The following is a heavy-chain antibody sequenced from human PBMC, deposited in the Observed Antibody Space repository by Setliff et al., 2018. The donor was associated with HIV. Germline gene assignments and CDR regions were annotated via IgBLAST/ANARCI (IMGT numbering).Heavy chain of an antibody. CDR3: AKPTSGMYPRAFDL. J-gene: IGHJ3*01. D-gene: IGHD1-26*01. Sequence: PGGSLRLSCAAFGSGYSTFDMDWVRQTPGKGLEWVADVSPDGYEKRYADFAKGRFTVSRDNSKNILFLQMDSLGAEDTGIYYCAKPTSGMYPRAFDLWGRGTVVTVSS. CDR1: GSGYSTFD. V-gene: IGHV3-23*01. CDR2: VSPDGYEK.